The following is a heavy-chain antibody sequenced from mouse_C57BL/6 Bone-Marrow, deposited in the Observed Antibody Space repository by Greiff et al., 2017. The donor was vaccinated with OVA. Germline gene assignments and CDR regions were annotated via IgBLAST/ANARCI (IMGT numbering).Heavy chain of an antibody. Sequence: VQLKESGAELVRPGASVKLSCTASGFNIKDYYMHWVKQRPEQGLEWIGRIDPEDGDTEYAPKFQGKATMTADTSSNTAYLQLSSLTSEDTAVYYCTTFITTVTYYFDYWGQGTTLTVSS. D-gene: IGHD1-1*01. CDR1: GFNIKDYY. J-gene: IGHJ2*01. CDR2: IDPEDGDT. V-gene: IGHV14-1*01. CDR3: TTFITTVTYYFDY.